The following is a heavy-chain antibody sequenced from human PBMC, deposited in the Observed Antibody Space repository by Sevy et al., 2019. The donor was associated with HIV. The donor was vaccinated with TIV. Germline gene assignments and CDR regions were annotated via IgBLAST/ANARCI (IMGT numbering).Heavy chain of an antibody. CDR2: IYYSGST. J-gene: IGHJ6*02. D-gene: IGHD2-2*01. Sequence: SETLSLTCTVSGGSISSYYWSWIRQPPGKGLEWIGYIYYSGSTNYNPSLKSRVTISVDTSKNQFSLKLSSVTAADTAVYYCARVGCSSTSCNYYYYYYGMDVWSQGTTVTVSS. CDR1: GGSISSYY. V-gene: IGHV4-59*01. CDR3: ARVGCSSTSCNYYYYYYGMDV.